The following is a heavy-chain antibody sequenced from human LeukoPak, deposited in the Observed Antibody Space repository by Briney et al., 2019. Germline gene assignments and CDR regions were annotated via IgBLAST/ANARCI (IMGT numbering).Heavy chain of an antibody. V-gene: IGHV3-20*03. Sequence: GGSLRLSSAASGFTFEHYGMSWVRQAPGKGLEWVSGITWDAAKIGYADSVKGRFTISRDNAKKSLYVQMHSLRAEDTALYYCATSDQIIMMDAFDIWGQGTMVIVSS. D-gene: IGHD3-16*01. CDR3: ATSDQIIMMDAFDI. CDR2: ITWDAAKI. J-gene: IGHJ3*02. CDR1: GFTFEHYG.